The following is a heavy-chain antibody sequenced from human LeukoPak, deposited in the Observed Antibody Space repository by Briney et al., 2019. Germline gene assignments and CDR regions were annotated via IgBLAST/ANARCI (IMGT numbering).Heavy chain of an antibody. D-gene: IGHD3-22*01. J-gene: IGHJ3*02. CDR1: GYTFTSYD. CDR2: ISAYNGHT. Sequence: ASVKVSCKTSGYTFTSYDLSWVRQAPGQGLEWMGWISAYNGHTKYAQKVQGRVTMTRDTSTSTAYMELRSLRSDDTAVYYCARDGHRRYHYDSSGREDAFDIWGQGTMVTVSS. CDR3: ARDGHRRYHYDSSGREDAFDI. V-gene: IGHV1-18*01.